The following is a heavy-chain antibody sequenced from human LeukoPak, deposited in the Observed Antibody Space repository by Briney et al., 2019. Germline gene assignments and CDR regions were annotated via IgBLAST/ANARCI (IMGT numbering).Heavy chain of an antibody. CDR1: GGSISSSSYY. J-gene: IGHJ5*02. CDR2: IFYSGST. Sequence: SETLSLTCTVSGGSISSSSYYWGWIRQPPGKGLEWIGIIFYSGSTYYNPSLKSRVTISVDTSKNQFSLKLNSVTAADTAVYYCARLLLGYCSGGSCYSGHWFDPWGQGTLVTVSS. D-gene: IGHD2-15*01. CDR3: ARLLLGYCSGGSCYSGHWFDP. V-gene: IGHV4-39*07.